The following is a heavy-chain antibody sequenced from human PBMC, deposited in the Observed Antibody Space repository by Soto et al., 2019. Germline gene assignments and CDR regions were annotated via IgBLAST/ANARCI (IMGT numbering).Heavy chain of an antibody. J-gene: IGHJ4*02. CDR3: ARGEFLSYDDY. CDR2: INAGNGNT. V-gene: IGHV1-3*01. D-gene: IGHD3-10*01. Sequence: ASVKVSCKTSGYTFISYGINWVRQAPGQRHEWMGWINAGNGNTKYSQKFQGRVTITRDTSASTAYMELSSLRSEDTAVYYCARGEFLSYDDYWGQGTLVTVSS. CDR1: GYTFISYG.